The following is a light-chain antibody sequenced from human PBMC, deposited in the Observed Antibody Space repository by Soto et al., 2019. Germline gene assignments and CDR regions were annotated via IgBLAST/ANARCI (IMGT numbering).Light chain of an antibody. J-gene: IGLJ2*01. CDR2: QDS. Sequence: SYELTQPPSVSVSPGQTASITCSGDKLGDKYACWYQQKPGQSTVLVIYQDSKRPSGIPERFSCSNSGNTATLTISGTQAMDAADYYCQAWDSSTVVFGGGTKLTVL. V-gene: IGLV3-1*01. CDR1: KLGDKY. CDR3: QAWDSSTVV.